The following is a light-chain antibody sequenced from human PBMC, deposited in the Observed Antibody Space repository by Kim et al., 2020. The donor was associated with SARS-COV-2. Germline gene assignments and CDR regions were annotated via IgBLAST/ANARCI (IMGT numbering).Light chain of an antibody. J-gene: IGLJ1*01. V-gene: IGLV3-19*01. CDR1: SLRDYY. CDR2: SRN. CDR3: NSRASSGDRYV. Sequence: ALVQTVRLTCQGDSLRDYYASWYRQKPGQAPVLVIYSRNSRPSGIPDRFSGSRSGDTASLTITGAQAEDEADYYCNSRASSGDRYVFGTGTKVTVL.